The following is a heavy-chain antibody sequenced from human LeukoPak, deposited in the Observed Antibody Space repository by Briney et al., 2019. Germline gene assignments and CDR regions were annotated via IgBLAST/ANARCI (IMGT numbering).Heavy chain of an antibody. CDR2: IYYSGST. Sequence: SETLSPTCTVSGGSISSGGYSWSWIRQHPGKGLEWIGYIYYSGSTSYNPSLKSRVTISVDTSKNQFSLKLSSVTAADTAVYYCARGLRVPGIAAAGDFDYWGRGTLVTVSS. CDR1: GGSISSGGYS. J-gene: IGHJ4*02. V-gene: IGHV4-31*03. D-gene: IGHD6-13*01. CDR3: ARGLRVPGIAAAGDFDY.